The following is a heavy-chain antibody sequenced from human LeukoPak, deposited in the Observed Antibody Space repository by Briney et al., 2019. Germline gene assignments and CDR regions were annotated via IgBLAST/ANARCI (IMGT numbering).Heavy chain of an antibody. V-gene: IGHV3-7*01. J-gene: IGHJ4*02. CDR1: GFTFSSHW. D-gene: IGHD3-22*01. Sequence: GGSLRLSCAASGFTFSSHWMSWVRQAPGKGLEWVANINQHASEKYYVDSVEGRFTISRDNAKNSRYLQMNSLRVEDTAVYYCARAVYYDSSGYWGYYFDYWGQGNLVPVSS. CDR3: ARAVYYDSSGYWGYYFDY. CDR2: INQHASEK.